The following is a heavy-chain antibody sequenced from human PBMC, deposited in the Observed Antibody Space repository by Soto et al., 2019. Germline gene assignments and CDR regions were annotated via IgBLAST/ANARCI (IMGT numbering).Heavy chain of an antibody. V-gene: IGHV5-51*01. CDR3: SGQAGTLEYRSGGSCDPGIVL. Sequence: PGESLKISCKGSGYSFTSYWIGWVRQMPGKGLEWMGIIYPGDSDTRYSPSFQGQVTISADKSISTAYLQWSSLKASDTAMYYCSGQAGTLEYRSGGSCDPGIVLWGQGTTVTVS. CDR2: IYPGDSDT. D-gene: IGHD2-15*01. J-gene: IGHJ6*02. CDR1: GYSFTSYW.